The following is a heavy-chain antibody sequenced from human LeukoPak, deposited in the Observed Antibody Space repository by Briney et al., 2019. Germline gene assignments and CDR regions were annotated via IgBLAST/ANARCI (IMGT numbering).Heavy chain of an antibody. CDR2: INPNSGGT. CDR3: ARVLGYYYDSSGYNTLGY. J-gene: IGHJ4*02. CDR1: GYTFTGYY. D-gene: IGHD3-22*01. V-gene: IGHV1-2*02. Sequence: ASVKVSCKASGYTFTGYYMHWVRQAPGQGLEWMGWINPNSGGTNYAQKLQGRVTMTTDTSTSTAYMELRSLRSDDTAVYYCARVLGYYYDSSGYNTLGYWGQGTLVTVSS.